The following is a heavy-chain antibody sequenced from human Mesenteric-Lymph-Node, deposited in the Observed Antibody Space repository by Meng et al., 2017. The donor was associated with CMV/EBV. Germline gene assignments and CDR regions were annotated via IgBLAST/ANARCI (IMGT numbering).Heavy chain of an antibody. CDR3: ARVEYCGGDNCWGYFDS. Sequence: ISSGHFYWSWIRQHPEKGLEWIGYIYFSGSPYYNPSLKSRTTISINTSQSQFALKLSSVTAADTAIYYCARVEYCGGDNCWGYFDSWGQGTLVTVSS. J-gene: IGHJ4*02. CDR1: ISSGHFY. V-gene: IGHV4-31*02. D-gene: IGHD2-21*01. CDR2: IYFSGSP.